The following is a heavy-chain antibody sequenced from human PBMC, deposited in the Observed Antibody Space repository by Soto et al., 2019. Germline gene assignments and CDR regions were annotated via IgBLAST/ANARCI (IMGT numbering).Heavy chain of an antibody. D-gene: IGHD6-19*01. Sequence: PGWSLRLSCASSVFSFIEYSMTWVRQAPGKGLQWVSAISGDTATTHYADSVKGRFTISRDNSRDTLYLQMNSLRVEDTAIYYCAKPLQQWLLQGSGVDVWGQGTTVTVSS. CDR2: ISGDTATT. J-gene: IGHJ6*02. CDR3: AKPLQQWLLQGSGVDV. V-gene: IGHV3-23*01. CDR1: VFSFIEYS.